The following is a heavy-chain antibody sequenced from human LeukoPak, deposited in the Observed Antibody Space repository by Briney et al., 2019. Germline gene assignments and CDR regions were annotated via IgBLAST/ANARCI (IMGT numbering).Heavy chain of an antibody. CDR1: GDSFTSYW. CDR2: IYPGDSDT. D-gene: IGHD1-26*01. V-gene: IGHV5-51*01. CDR3: ARAPIRGRLDY. Sequence: GESLKISCKGSGDSFTSYWIAWVRQMPGKGLEWVGVIYPGDSDTRYSPSFQGQVTISVDKSISTAYLQWSSLKASGTAMYYCARAPIRGRLDYWGQGTPVTVSS. J-gene: IGHJ4*02.